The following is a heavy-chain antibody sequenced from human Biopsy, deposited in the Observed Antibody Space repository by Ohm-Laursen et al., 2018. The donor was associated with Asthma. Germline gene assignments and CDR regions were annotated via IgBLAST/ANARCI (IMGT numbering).Heavy chain of an antibody. CDR3: VRDGTDDAFDI. CDR2: ISKDASTQ. J-gene: IGHJ3*02. V-gene: IGHV3-30*01. D-gene: IGHD1-1*01. CDR1: GFSFSNFA. Sequence: SLRLSCAASGFSFSNFAIHWVRQAPGKGLEWVGVISKDASTQDYADSVKGRFTMSRDNSKNTLDLRMNSLREEDTAVYYCVRDGTDDAFDIWGQGTVVSVSS.